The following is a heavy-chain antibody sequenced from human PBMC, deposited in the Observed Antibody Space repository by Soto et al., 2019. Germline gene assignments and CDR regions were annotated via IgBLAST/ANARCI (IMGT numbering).Heavy chain of an antibody. Sequence: GGSLRLSCAASGFTFSSYGMHWVRQAPGKGLEWVAVIWYDGSNKYYADSVKGRFTISRDNSKNTLYLQMNSLRAEDTAVYYCARDGPPYSSSSPSDYWGQGTLVTVSS. CDR1: GFTFSSYG. D-gene: IGHD6-6*01. CDR3: ARDGPPYSSSSPSDY. CDR2: IWYDGSNK. J-gene: IGHJ4*02. V-gene: IGHV3-33*01.